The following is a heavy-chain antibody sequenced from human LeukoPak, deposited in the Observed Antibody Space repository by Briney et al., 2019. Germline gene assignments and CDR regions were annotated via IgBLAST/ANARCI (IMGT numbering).Heavy chain of an antibody. J-gene: IGHJ4*02. CDR3: ARLEDGGSWPWPGLDS. V-gene: IGHV1-18*01. CDR1: GYTFTNFA. D-gene: IGHD6-13*01. Sequence: ASVKVSCKASGYTFTNFAISWVRQAPGQGLEWMGWISAYNGNTNYAQRVQGRVTMTTDTSTSTAYMELRSLRSDDTAVYYCARLEDGGSWPWPGLDSWGQGTLVTVSS. CDR2: ISAYNGNT.